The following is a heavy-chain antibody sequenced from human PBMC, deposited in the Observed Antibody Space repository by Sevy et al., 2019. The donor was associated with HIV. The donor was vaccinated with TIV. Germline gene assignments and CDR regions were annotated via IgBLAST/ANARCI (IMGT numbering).Heavy chain of an antibody. V-gene: IGHV3-23*01. CDR2: LSGSGGST. D-gene: IGHD3-10*01. CDR3: AKFYYDSGSSLTDYFGMDV. Sequence: GGSLRLSCAASGFTFSSYAMSWVRQAPGKGLDWVSALSGSGGSTYYADSVKDRFTISRDNSKNTLYLQMNSLRAEDTAVYYCAKFYYDSGSSLTDYFGMDVWGQGTTVTVSS. J-gene: IGHJ6*01. CDR1: GFTFSSYA.